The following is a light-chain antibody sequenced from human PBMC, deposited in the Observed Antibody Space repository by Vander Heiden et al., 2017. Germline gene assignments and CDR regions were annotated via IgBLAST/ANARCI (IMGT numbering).Light chain of an antibody. V-gene: IGKV1-39*01. CDR3: QFCYCNLRSR. CDR2: AAS. CDR1: QSISSY. J-gene: IGKJ2*01. Sequence: IQMTQSLSSLSAAVGDRVTITGRASQSISSYLNWYQQKSGIVPKLLIYAASSLHIGAPSRSSGSGNRTGFTLTMRMLKMEPLTTYTCQFCYCNLRSRFG.